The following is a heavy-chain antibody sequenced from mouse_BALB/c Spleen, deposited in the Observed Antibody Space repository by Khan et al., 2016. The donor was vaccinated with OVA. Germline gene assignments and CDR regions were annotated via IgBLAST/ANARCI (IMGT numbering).Heavy chain of an antibody. CDR2: IYPGSDNT. J-gene: IGHJ3*01. Sequence: QVQLQQSGAELARPGASVTLSCKASGYTFTDYYINWMRQRTGQGIEWIGEIYPGSDNTYYNEKFKGKATLNADKSSRTAYMKLSRLKTEDSAVYFWAREWTAWFPYWGQATLVTVPA. V-gene: IGHV1-77*01. CDR1: GYTFTDYY. CDR3: AREWTAWFPY.